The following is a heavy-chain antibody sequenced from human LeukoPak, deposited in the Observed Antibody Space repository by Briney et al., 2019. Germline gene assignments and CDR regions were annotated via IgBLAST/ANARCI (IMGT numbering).Heavy chain of an antibody. V-gene: IGHV3-48*02. CDR2: ISGGPFTI. J-gene: IGHJ4*02. CDR1: GFTFSGFG. Sequence: PGGSLRLSCAASGFTFSGFGMNWVRQAPGQGLEWVSYISGGPFTIYYADSVKGRFTISRDNAKNSLYLQMNGLRDEDTAVYYCARDLISGPDTFDYWGRGTLVTVSS. D-gene: IGHD1-26*01. CDR3: ARDLISGPDTFDY.